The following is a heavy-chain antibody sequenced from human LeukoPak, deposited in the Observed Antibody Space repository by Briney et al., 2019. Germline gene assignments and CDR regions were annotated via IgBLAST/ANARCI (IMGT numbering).Heavy chain of an antibody. CDR3: VRDGMVTEPINY. CDR2: IRYDGKTG. D-gene: IGHD2-21*02. Sequence: GGSLRLSCVVSGFIFSNYGMHWVRQAPGKGLEWVAFIRYDGKTGHYADSVRGHLTVSRDTSKNTLYLQVNSLRVEDTAVYYCVRDGMVTEPINYWGQGTLVTVSS. V-gene: IGHV3-30*02. J-gene: IGHJ4*02. CDR1: GFIFSNYG.